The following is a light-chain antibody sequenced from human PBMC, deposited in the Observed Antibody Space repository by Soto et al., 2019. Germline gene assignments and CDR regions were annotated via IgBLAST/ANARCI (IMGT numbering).Light chain of an antibody. CDR2: DVS. V-gene: IGKV3-11*01. CDR3: QQRTTWPT. J-gene: IGKJ4*01. CDR1: QSVTSS. Sequence: EIVLTQSPATLSLSPGDTATLSCRASQSVTSSLAWFQQKPGQAPRLLIYDVSRRATAIPARFSGSGSGTDFTLTISSLEPEDFAVYYCQQRTTWPTFGGGTKVEIK.